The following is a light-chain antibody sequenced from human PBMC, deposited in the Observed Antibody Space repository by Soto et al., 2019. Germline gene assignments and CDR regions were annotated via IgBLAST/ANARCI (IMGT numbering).Light chain of an antibody. Sequence: ETMMTQAPATNPASPGHITTLYCXXSQSVSSNLAWYQQKPGQAPRLLIYGASTRATGIPARFSGSGSGTEFTLTISSLQSEDFAVYYCQQYNNWPPWTFGQGTKVDIK. CDR2: GAS. CDR3: QQYNNWPPWT. CDR1: QSVSSN. V-gene: IGKV3-15*01. J-gene: IGKJ1*01.